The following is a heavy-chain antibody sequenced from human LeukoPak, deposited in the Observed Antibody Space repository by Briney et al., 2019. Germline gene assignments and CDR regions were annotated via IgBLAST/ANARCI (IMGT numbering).Heavy chain of an antibody. CDR2: INHSGSI. CDR1: GGSFSGYY. V-gene: IGHV4-34*01. J-gene: IGHJ4*02. CDR3: ARAYDFWSGYYQN. Sequence: SETLSLTCAVYGGSFSGYYWSWIRQPPGKGLEWIGEINHSGSINYNPSLKSRVTISVDTSKNQFSLKLSSVTAADTAVYYCARAYDFWSGYYQNWGQGTLVTVSS. D-gene: IGHD3-3*01.